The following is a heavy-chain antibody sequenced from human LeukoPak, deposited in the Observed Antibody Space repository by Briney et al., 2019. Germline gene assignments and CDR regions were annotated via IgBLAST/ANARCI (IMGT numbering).Heavy chain of an antibody. Sequence: SETLSLTCTVSGGSISSSSYYWGWIRQPPGKGLEWIGSIYYSRSTYYNPSLKSRVTISVDTSKNQFSLKLSSVTAADTAVYYCARNEGWVPAANYWGQGTLVTVSS. CDR1: GGSISSSSYY. CDR3: ARNEGWVPAANY. V-gene: IGHV4-39*01. J-gene: IGHJ4*02. D-gene: IGHD2-2*01. CDR2: IYYSRST.